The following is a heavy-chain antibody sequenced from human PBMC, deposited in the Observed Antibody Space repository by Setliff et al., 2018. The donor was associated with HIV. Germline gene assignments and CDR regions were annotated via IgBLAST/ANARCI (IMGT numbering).Heavy chain of an antibody. D-gene: IGHD6-13*01. CDR2: IHPSDSNT. Sequence: PGESLKISCKGSGYSFTSYWIGWVRQMPGKGLEWMGIIHPSDSNTRYSPSFRGQVTISADKSISTAYLQWSSLKASDTAVYYCAKPSSSWDGGFFDPWGLGTLVTVS. CDR1: GYSFTSYW. V-gene: IGHV5-51*01. J-gene: IGHJ5*02. CDR3: AKPSSSWDGGFFDP.